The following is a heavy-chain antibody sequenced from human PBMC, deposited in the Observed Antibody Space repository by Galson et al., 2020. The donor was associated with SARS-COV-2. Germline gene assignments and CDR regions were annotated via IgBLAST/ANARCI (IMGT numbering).Heavy chain of an antibody. Sequence: GGSLRLSCVASGFIIGRHYMNWVRQAPGKGLEWVAVVYSGGDTYYADSVKGRFTISRDIAANTLYLQMNSLRVEDTATYYCVRDPNRETWWYFDFWGLGTLVTVSS. J-gene: IGHJ2*01. CDR2: VYSGGDT. V-gene: IGHV3-53*01. CDR3: VRDPNRETWWYFDF. CDR1: GFIIGRHY. D-gene: IGHD1-26*01.